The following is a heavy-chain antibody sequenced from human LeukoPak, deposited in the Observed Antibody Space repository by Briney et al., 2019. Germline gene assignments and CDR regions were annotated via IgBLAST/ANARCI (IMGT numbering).Heavy chain of an antibody. V-gene: IGHV4-59*12. D-gene: IGHD2-2*01. Sequence: KTSETLSLTCTVSGGSINSYLWTWIRQSPGKGLEWIGYVQDSGSTNYNPSLKSRVTISADTSKNQFSLKLTSVTAADTAVYYCARDDIRRGCGTNICYPMDVWGRGTTVTVSS. CDR1: GGSINSYL. J-gene: IGHJ6*04. CDR3: ARDDIRRGCGTNICYPMDV. CDR2: VQDSGST.